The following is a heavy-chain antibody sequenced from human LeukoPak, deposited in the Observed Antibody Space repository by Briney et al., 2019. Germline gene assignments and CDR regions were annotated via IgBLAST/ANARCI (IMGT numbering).Heavy chain of an antibody. CDR2: TRNNANSYTT. D-gene: IGHD3-3*01. V-gene: IGHV3-72*01. Sequence: PGGSLRLSRAASGLIFSDHFIDWVRQAPGKGLEWVGRTRNNANSYTTEYAASVKGRLTISRDDSKNSLYLQMDSLKTEDPAVFYCVRVRIVYYPDYWGQGSLVTVSS. CDR3: VRVRIVYYPDY. CDR1: GLIFSDHF. J-gene: IGHJ4*02.